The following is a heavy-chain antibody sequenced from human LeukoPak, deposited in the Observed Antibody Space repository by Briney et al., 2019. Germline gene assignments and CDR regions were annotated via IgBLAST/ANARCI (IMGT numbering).Heavy chain of an antibody. CDR2: ISGSSSTI. CDR3: AKQGAGIRD. CDR1: GFTFSSCS. V-gene: IGHV3-48*01. D-gene: IGHD6-19*01. J-gene: IGHJ4*02. Sequence: GGSLRLSCAASGFTFSSCSMNWVRQAPGKGMEWISYISGSSSTIYYADSVKGRFTISRDNAKNSLYLQMNSLRAEDTAVYYCAKQGAGIRDWGQGTLVTVSS.